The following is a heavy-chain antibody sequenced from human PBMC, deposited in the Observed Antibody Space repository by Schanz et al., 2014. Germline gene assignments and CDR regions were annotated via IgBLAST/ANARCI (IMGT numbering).Heavy chain of an antibody. D-gene: IGHD6-6*01. V-gene: IGHV3-21*04. CDR2: ISSTSSYI. Sequence: VQLVESGGGVVQPGRSLRLSCAASGFTFSIYGMSWVRQAPGKGLEWVSSISSTSSYIFYADSVKGRFTISRDNAKNALYLQMNSLRAEDTAFYHCARGSSASLSRVWFDLWGQGTLVTVSS. J-gene: IGHJ5*02. CDR3: ARGSSASLSRVWFDL. CDR1: GFTFSIYG.